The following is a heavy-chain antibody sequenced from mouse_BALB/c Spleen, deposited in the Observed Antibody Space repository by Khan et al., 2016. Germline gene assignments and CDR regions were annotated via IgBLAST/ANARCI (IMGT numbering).Heavy chain of an antibody. Sequence: QIQLVQSGTELPRPGASVKLSCKASGYTFTDYYLHWVKQRTGQGLEWIGEIFPGSGSTYYNEKLKGQASLTADTSSSTAYMQLSSLTSEDAAVDVGARSYYGYFAMDYWGHGASVTVSA. J-gene: IGHJ4*01. CDR3: ARSYYGYFAMDY. D-gene: IGHD1-2*01. V-gene: IGHV1-77*01. CDR2: IFPGSGST. CDR1: GYTFTDYY.